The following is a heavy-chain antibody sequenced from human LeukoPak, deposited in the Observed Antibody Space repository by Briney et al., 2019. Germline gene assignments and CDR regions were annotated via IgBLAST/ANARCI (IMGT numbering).Heavy chain of an antibody. J-gene: IGHJ4*02. CDR1: GFTFSSYD. CDR2: IGTAGDR. Sequence: GRSLRLSCAASGFTFSSYDMHWVRHATGKVLEWVSAIGTAGDRYYPGSVKGRFTISRENAKTSLYLHMNSLRAGDTAVYYCARVRVTIFGVEYFDYWGQGTLVTVSS. V-gene: IGHV3-13*01. D-gene: IGHD3-3*01. CDR3: ARVRVTIFGVEYFDY.